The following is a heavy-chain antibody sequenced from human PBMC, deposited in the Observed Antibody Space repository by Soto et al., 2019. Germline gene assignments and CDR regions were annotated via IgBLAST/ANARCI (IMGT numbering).Heavy chain of an antibody. J-gene: IGHJ4*02. Sequence: QVQLVESGGGVVQPGRSLRLSCAASGFTFSSYGMHWVRQAPGKGLEWVAVIWLDGSNKYYADSVKGRFTISRDNSKNTLXLQMNSXRAXXTAXXYCARGLWSFDYWGQGNLVTVSS. CDR1: GFTFSSYG. CDR2: IWLDGSNK. V-gene: IGHV3-33*01. D-gene: IGHD5-18*01. CDR3: ARGLWSFDY.